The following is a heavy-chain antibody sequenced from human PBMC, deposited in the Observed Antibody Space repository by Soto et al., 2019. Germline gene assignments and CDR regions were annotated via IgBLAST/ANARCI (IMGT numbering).Heavy chain of an antibody. CDR2: MSESGAIT. Sequence: EVHLLESGGGLVQPGGSLRLSCVASGFTFSSYTMYWVRQVPGKGLEWVSDMSESGAITHYADSVKGRFTISRDDPKSTLYLQMHTLRGDDTAVYYCAKAQYTGISKTLDYWGQGTLVTVST. D-gene: IGHD1-26*01. J-gene: IGHJ4*02. CDR3: AKAQYTGISKTLDY. V-gene: IGHV3-23*01. CDR1: GFTFSSYT.